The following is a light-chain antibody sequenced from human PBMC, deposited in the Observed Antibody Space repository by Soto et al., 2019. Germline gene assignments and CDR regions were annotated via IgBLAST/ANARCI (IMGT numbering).Light chain of an antibody. V-gene: IGKV1-8*01. CDR1: QGISSY. CDR2: AAS. CDR3: QQYYSYPWT. J-gene: IGKJ1*01. Sequence: AIRMTQSRSSLPASTGDRVTITCRASQGISSYLAWYQQKPGKAPKLLIYAASTLQSGVPSRFSGSGSGTDFTLTISCLQSEDFATYYCQQYYSYPWTFGQGTKVDIK.